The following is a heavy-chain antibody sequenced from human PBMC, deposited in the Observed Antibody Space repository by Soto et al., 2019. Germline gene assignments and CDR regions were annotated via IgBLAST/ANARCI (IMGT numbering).Heavy chain of an antibody. V-gene: IGHV3-7*01. Sequence: PVGSLRLSCAASGFTFSNHWMNWVRQAPGKGLEWVAIIKGDGSATRYVESVKGRFTISRDNAKNSVYLQMNSLRAEGTAVYYCVRDRGWLAFDYWGQGTLVTVSS. CDR3: VRDRGWLAFDY. J-gene: IGHJ4*02. CDR2: IKGDGSAT. CDR1: GFTFSNHW. D-gene: IGHD6-19*01.